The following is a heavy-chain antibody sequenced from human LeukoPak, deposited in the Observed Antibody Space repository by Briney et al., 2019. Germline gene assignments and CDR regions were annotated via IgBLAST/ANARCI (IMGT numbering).Heavy chain of an antibody. CDR1: GFTFSSYA. CDR2: ISHNSNYI. V-gene: IGHV3-21*01. J-gene: IGHJ4*02. CDR3: ARGVEN. Sequence: GGSLRLSCAASGFTFSSYAMSWVRQAPGKGLEWVSSISHNSNYIYYADSVKGRFTVSRDNAKNSLFLQMNSLRAEDTAVYYYARGVENWGQGTLVTVSS.